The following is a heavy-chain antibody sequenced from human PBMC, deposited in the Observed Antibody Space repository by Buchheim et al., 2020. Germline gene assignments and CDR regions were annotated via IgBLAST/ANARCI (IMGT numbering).Heavy chain of an antibody. CDR2: ISGSGGST. D-gene: IGHD2-2*01. Sequence: EVQLLESGGGLVQPGGSLRLSCAASGFTFSSYGMSWVRQAPGKGLEWVSAISGSGGSTYYADSVKGRFTISRDNSKNTLYLQMNSLRAEDTAVYYCAKVRLGYCSSTSCYYFDYWGQGTL. V-gene: IGHV3-23*01. J-gene: IGHJ4*02. CDR3: AKVRLGYCSSTSCYYFDY. CDR1: GFTFSSYG.